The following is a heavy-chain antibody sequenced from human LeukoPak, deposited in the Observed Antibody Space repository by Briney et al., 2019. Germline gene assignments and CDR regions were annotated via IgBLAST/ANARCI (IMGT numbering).Heavy chain of an antibody. CDR1: GFTFSDYY. Sequence: GGSLRLSCAASGFTFSDYYMSWIRKAPGRGLEWVSYISSSGITIYYADSVKGRFTISRDNAKNSLYLQMNSLRAEDTAVYYCARGRVAASPRGSDAFDIWGQGTMFTVSS. CDR2: ISSSGITI. D-gene: IGHD2-15*01. V-gene: IGHV3-11*01. CDR3: ARGRVAASPRGSDAFDI. J-gene: IGHJ3*02.